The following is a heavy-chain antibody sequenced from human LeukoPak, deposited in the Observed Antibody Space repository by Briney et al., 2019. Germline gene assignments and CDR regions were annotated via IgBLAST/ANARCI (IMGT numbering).Heavy chain of an antibody. V-gene: IGHV3-30*18. CDR2: ISYDGSNK. CDR1: GFAFSSYG. CDR3: AKDTIDY. J-gene: IGHJ4*02. Sequence: PGGSLRPSCAASGFAFSSYGMHWVRQAPGKGLEWVAVISYDGSNKYYADSVKGRFTISRDNSENTLYLQMNSLRAEDTAVYYCAKDTIDYWGQGTLVTVSS.